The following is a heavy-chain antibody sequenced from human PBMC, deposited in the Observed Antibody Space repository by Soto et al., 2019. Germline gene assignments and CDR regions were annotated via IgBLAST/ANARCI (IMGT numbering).Heavy chain of an antibody. CDR2: IYYSGST. J-gene: IGHJ5*02. D-gene: IGHD3-16*01. Sequence: SETLSPTCTVSGGSISSGAYYWSWIRQHPGRGLEWIGYIYYSGSTYYNPSLKSRVTISVDTSKSQFSLKLSSVTAADTAVYYCARVRSGVGYNWFDPWGQGTLVTVSS. V-gene: IGHV4-31*03. CDR1: GGSISSGAYY. CDR3: ARVRSGVGYNWFDP.